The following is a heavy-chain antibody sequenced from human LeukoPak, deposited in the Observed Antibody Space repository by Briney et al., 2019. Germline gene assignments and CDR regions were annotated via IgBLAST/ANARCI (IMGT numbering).Heavy chain of an antibody. V-gene: IGHV4-59*01. J-gene: IGHJ5*02. CDR3: ARGVEDWFDP. D-gene: IGHD5-24*01. Sequence: PSETLSLTCTVSGGSISSYYWSWIRQPPGKGLEWIGYIYYSGSTNYNPSLKSRVTISVDTSKNQFSLKLSSVTAADTAVYYCARGVEDWFDPWGQGTLVTVSS. CDR2: IYYSGST. CDR1: GGSISSYY.